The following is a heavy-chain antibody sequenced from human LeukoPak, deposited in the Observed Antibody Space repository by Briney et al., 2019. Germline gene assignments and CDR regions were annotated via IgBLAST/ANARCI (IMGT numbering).Heavy chain of an antibody. Sequence: ASVKISCRASGYTFTSYVLNWVRQAPGQGLECMGWINTNTGNPTYAQGFTGRFVFSLDTSVSTAYLQISSLKAEDTALYYCARASTPKVGATIYYFDYWGQGTLVTVSS. D-gene: IGHD1-26*01. CDR2: INTNTGNP. CDR3: ARASTPKVGATIYYFDY. CDR1: GYTFTSYV. V-gene: IGHV7-4-1*02. J-gene: IGHJ4*02.